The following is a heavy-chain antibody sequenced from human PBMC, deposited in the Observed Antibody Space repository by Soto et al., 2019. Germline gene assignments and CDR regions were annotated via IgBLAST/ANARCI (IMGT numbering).Heavy chain of an antibody. J-gene: IGHJ4*02. CDR3: ARALDYDFWSGHYYFAY. D-gene: IGHD3-3*01. CDR1: GYTFTSYG. V-gene: IGHV1-18*01. Sequence: GASVKVSWKASGYTFTSYGISWVRQAPGQGLEWMGWISAYNGNTNYAQKLQGRVTMTTDTSTSTAYMELRSLRSDDTAVYYCARALDYDFWSGHYYFAYWGQGTLVTVSS. CDR2: ISAYNGNT.